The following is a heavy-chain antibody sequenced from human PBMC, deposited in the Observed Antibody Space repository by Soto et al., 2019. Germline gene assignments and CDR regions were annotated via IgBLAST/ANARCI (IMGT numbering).Heavy chain of an antibody. D-gene: IGHD2-8*01. Sequence: QVQLVESGGGVVQPGTSLRLSCDASGFTFNSFGMHWVRQAPGKGLEWVAMIWHDGTNRYYLDSVKGRFTISRDNSKDTLYLQMNNLRAEDTAVYYCARTGLQIVQATSYYYGLDVWGQGTTVTVSS. J-gene: IGHJ6*02. CDR2: IWHDGTNR. CDR1: GFTFNSFG. CDR3: ARTGLQIVQATSYYYGLDV. V-gene: IGHV3-33*01.